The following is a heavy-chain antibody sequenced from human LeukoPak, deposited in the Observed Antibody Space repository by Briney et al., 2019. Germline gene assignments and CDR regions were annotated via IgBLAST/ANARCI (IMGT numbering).Heavy chain of an antibody. CDR1: GYTFTSYD. J-gene: IGHJ6*03. CDR3: ARAYRIVGAYYYYYMDV. D-gene: IGHD1-26*01. CDR2: MNPNSGNT. V-gene: IGHV1-8*01. Sequence: ASVKVSCKASGYTFTSYDINWVRPATGQGLEWMGWMNPNSGNTGYAQKFQGRVTMTRNTSISTAYMELSSLRSEDTAVYYCARAYRIVGAYYYYYMDVWGKGTTVTVSS.